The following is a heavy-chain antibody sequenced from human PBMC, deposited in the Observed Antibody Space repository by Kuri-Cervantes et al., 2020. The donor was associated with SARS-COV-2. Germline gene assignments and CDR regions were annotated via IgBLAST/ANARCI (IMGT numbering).Heavy chain of an antibody. Sequence: GSLRPSCNVPGCSIRSSSYYWGWIRQPPGKGLEWIGSIYHSGRTYYNPSLKSPVTISVDRSKNQSSLKLSSVTAADTAVYYCARHEVLITFGGVIVSYFDYWGQGTLVTVSS. CDR3: ARHEVLITFGGVIVSYFDY. CDR2: IYHSGRT. D-gene: IGHD3-16*02. CDR1: GCSIRSSSYY. V-gene: IGHV4-39*07. J-gene: IGHJ4*02.